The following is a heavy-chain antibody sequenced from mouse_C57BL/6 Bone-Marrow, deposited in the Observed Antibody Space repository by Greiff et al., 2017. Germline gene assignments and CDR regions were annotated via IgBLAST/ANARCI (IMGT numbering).Heavy chain of an antibody. J-gene: IGHJ2*01. CDR1: GFNIKDDY. CDR3: TTSIYYGNPYYFDY. Sequence: EVKLMESGAELVRPGASVKLSCTASGFNIKDDYMHWVKQRPEQGLEWIGWIDPENGDTEYASKFQGKATITADTSSNTAYLQLSSLTSEDTAVYYCTTSIYYGNPYYFDYWGQGTTLTVSS. V-gene: IGHV14-4*01. D-gene: IGHD2-1*01. CDR2: IDPENGDT.